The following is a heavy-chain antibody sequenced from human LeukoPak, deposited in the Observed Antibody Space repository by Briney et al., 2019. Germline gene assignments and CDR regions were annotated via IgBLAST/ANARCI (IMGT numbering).Heavy chain of an antibody. CDR1: GGTFANYA. CDR3: AKGHDDFRQFDY. Sequence: SVKVSCEASGGTFANYAICWVRKAPGQGLEWMGGIIPIFGTGDSAQKFQGRLTITADESTRTTYMELSSLRSEDTAVYYCAKGHDDFRQFDYWGQGTLITVSS. D-gene: IGHD3-3*01. J-gene: IGHJ4*02. V-gene: IGHV1-69*13. CDR2: IIPIFGTG.